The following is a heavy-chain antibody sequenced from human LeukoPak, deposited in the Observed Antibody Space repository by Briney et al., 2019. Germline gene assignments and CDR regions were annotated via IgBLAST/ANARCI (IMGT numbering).Heavy chain of an antibody. V-gene: IGHV1-2*02. J-gene: IGHJ5*02. Sequence: ASVKVSCKASGYTFTGYYMHWVRQAPGQRLEWMGWINPNSCGTNYAQKFQGSVTMTRDTSISTAYMELSRLRSDDTAVYDCARGYGDYVVTERPYSSEAYNWFDPWGEGTLVTVSS. CDR3: ARGYGDYVVTERPYSSEAYNWFDP. CDR1: GYTFTGYY. D-gene: IGHD4-17*01. CDR2: INPNSCGT.